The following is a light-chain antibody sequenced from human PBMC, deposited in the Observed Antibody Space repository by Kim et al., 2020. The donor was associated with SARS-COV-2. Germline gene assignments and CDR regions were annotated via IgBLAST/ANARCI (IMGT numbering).Light chain of an antibody. Sequence: SYELTQPPSVSVSPGQTASITCPGDKLGDKYACWYQQKPGQSPVLVIYQDSKRPSGIPERFSGSNSGNTATLTISGTQAIDEAAYYCQAWDRSTEVFGTG. V-gene: IGLV3-1*01. CDR3: QAWDRSTEV. CDR2: QDS. J-gene: IGLJ1*01. CDR1: KLGDKY.